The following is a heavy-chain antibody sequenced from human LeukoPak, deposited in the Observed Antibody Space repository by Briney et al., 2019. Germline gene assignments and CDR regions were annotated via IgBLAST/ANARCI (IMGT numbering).Heavy chain of an antibody. CDR1: GFTISGNH. CDR3: AKVSAVGYCSGGSCYFPFDY. D-gene: IGHD2-15*01. V-gene: IGHV3-53*01. Sequence: GGSLRLSCAASGFTISGNHMTWVRQAPGKGLEWVSVIYGGGSTYYADSVKGRFTISRDNSKNTLYLQMNNLRAEDTAVYYCAKVSAVGYCSGGSCYFPFDYWGQGTLVTVSS. CDR2: IYGGGST. J-gene: IGHJ4*02.